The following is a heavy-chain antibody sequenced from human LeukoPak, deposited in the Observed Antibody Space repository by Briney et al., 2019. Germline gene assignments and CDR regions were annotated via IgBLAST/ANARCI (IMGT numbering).Heavy chain of an antibody. CDR1: GNTFTGYY. Sequence: EASVKVSCKASGNTFTGYYMHWVRQAPGQGLEWMGWINPNSGGTNYAQKFQGRVTMTRDTSISTAYMELSRLRSDDTAVYYCARDRGSGWSLDYWGQGTLVTVSS. CDR3: ARDRGSGWSLDY. V-gene: IGHV1-2*02. D-gene: IGHD6-19*01. J-gene: IGHJ4*02. CDR2: INPNSGGT.